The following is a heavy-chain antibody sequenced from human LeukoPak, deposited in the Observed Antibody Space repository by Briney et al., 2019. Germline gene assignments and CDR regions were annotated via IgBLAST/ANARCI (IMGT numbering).Heavy chain of an antibody. CDR2: ISDGGGST. V-gene: IGHV3-23*01. D-gene: IGHD6-13*01. Sequence: GGSLRLSCGASGLTFSDYSMTWGRQAPGKVLFWVSGISDGGGSTYYADSEKGRFTIHRDNSRNTLYLQMNSLRAEDTAVYYCAKDAAGPEYWGQGTLVTVSS. CDR3: AKDAAGPEY. CDR1: GLTFSDYS. J-gene: IGHJ4*02.